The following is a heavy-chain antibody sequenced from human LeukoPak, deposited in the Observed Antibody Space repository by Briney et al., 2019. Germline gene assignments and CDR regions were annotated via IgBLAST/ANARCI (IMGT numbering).Heavy chain of an antibody. D-gene: IGHD6-6*01. CDR1: GYSFSNYL. J-gene: IGHJ4*02. V-gene: IGHV5-51*01. CDR3: ARQHGRPFDY. CDR2: IYPCDSDT. Sequence: GESLKISCKGSGYSFSNYLIGWVRQMPGKGLEWMGIIYPCDSDTRYSPSFQGQVTISVDESINTAYLQWRSLEASDTAMYYCARQHGRPFDYWGPGTLVTVSS.